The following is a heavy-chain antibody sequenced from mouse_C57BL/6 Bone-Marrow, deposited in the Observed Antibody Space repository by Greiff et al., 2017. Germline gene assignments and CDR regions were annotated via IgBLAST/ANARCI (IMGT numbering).Heavy chain of an antibody. CDR3: TTGYLLWPH. Sequence: EVKVVESGAELVRPGASVKLSCTASGFNIKDDYMHWVKQRPEQGLEWIGWIDPENGDTEYASKFQGKATITADTSSNTAYLQLSSLTSEDTAVXYCTTGYLLWPHWSQGTTLTVSS. D-gene: IGHD2-1*01. V-gene: IGHV14-4*01. J-gene: IGHJ2*01. CDR2: IDPENGDT. CDR1: GFNIKDDY.